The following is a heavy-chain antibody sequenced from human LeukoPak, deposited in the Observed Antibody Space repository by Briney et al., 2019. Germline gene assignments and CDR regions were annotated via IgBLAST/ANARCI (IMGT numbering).Heavy chain of an antibody. CDR1: GGSISSYY. J-gene: IGHJ4*02. D-gene: IGHD3-16*01. CDR3: ARRLGDY. V-gene: IGHV4-59*08. Sequence: PSETLSLTCTVSGGSISSYYWSWIRQPPGKGLEWIGYIYYSGSTNYNPSLKSRVTMSVDTSKNQFSLKLSSVTAADTAVYYCARRLGDYWGQGTLVTVSS. CDR2: IYYSGST.